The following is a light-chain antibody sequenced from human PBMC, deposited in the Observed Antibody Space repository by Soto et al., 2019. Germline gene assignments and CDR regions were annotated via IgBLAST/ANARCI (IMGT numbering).Light chain of an antibody. J-gene: IGLJ3*02. Sequence: QSVLTQPASVSGSPGQSITISCTGTSSDVGNYNYVSWYQQHPGKAPKLIIYEVSNRPSGVPDRFSGSKSGNTASLTISGLQAEDEADYYCCSYAGSYTWVFGGGTKLTVL. CDR2: EVS. CDR3: CSYAGSYTWV. CDR1: SSDVGNYNY. V-gene: IGLV2-11*01.